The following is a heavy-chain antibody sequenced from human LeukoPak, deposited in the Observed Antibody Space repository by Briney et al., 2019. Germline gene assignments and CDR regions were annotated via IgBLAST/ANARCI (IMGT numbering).Heavy chain of an antibody. CDR2: IIPIFGTA. CDR3: AREPSSTSPYYYYYMDV. D-gene: IGHD2-2*01. CDR1: GGTFSSYA. V-gene: IGHV1-69*13. J-gene: IGHJ6*03. Sequence: SVKVSCKASGGTFSSYAISWVRQAPGQGLEWMGGIIPIFGTANYAQRFRGRVTITADESTSTAYMELSSLRSEDTAVYYCAREPSSTSPYYYYYMDVWGKGTTVTVSS.